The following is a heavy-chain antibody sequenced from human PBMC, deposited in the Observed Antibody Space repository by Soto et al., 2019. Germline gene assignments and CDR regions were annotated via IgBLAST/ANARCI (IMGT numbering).Heavy chain of an antibody. CDR2: IHYTEET. V-gene: IGHV4-39*01. CDR1: GGSISSTSYY. D-gene: IGHD3-22*01. CDR3: ARQFAGFYFDTSGYYYPFEH. Sequence: PAETLSLTCTVSGGSISSTSYYWGWIRQPPGKGLEWIGFIHYTEETYYNPSLESRVTMSIDTSKNQFALKLRSVTAADTAVYYCARQFAGFYFDTSGYYYPFEHWGQGILVTVSS. J-gene: IGHJ5*02.